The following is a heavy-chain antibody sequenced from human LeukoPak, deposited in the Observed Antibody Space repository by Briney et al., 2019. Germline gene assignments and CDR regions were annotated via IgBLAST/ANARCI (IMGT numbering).Heavy chain of an antibody. CDR1: GFTFSTYA. CDR2: ISGTGGST. Sequence: PGGSLRLSCAASGFTFSTYAMTWVRQAPGKGLEWVSLISGTGGSTYYADFMKGRFTISRDNSKNTLYLQMNSLRAEDTAVYYCARGIRRWLQLSLNPWGQGTLVTVSS. J-gene: IGHJ5*02. D-gene: IGHD5-24*01. CDR3: ARGIRRWLQLSLNP. V-gene: IGHV3-23*01.